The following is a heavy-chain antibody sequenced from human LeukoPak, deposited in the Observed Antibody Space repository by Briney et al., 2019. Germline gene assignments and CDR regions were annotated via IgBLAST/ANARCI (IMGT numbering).Heavy chain of an antibody. CDR2: IYYSGCT. Sequence: SDPLSPTSTVSGASICSYYCSWIRQPPGKGLEGIGNIYYSGCTYYTHSLKSRVTISGDTAKNQLYLQMNSLRAADTGVYYCARASFGHHWTFDYWGQGTLVTVSS. CDR3: ARASFGHHWTFDY. V-gene: IGHV4-59*12. CDR1: GASICSYY. D-gene: IGHD3-10*01. J-gene: IGHJ4*02.